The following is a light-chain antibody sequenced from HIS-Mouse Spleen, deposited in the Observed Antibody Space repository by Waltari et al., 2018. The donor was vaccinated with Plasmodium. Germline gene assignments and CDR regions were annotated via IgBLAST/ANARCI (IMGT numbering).Light chain of an antibody. V-gene: IGKV3-20*01. CDR3: QQYGSSPQIT. CDR1: QSVSSSY. CDR2: GAS. J-gene: IGKJ4*01. Sequence: EIVLTQSPGTMSFSPGERATLSCRASQSVSSSYLAWYQQKPGQAPRLLIYGASSRATGIPDRFSGSGSGTDFTLTISRLEPEDFAVYYCQQYGSSPQITFGGGTKVEIK.